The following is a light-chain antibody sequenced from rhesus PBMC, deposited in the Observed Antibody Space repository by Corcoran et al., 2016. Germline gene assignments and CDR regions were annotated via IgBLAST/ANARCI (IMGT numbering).Light chain of an antibody. CDR1: ENVNNY. Sequence: DIQMTQSPSSLSASVGDRVTITCRASENVNNYLNWYQQKPGKAPKLLIYKAFDLQSGVPARFRGSGAGTDDTFTISSLQPEDGSTYYSQHAYGNPPWTFGQGTRVEIE. CDR2: KAF. V-gene: IGKV1-74*01. J-gene: IGKJ1*01. CDR3: QHAYGNPPWT.